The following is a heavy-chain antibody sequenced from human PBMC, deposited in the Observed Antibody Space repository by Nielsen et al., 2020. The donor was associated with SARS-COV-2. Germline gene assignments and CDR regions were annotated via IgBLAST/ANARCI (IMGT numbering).Heavy chain of an antibody. Sequence: ASVKVSCKASGYTFTSYDINWVRQATGQGLEWMGWMNPNSGNTGYAQKFQGRVTMTRNTSISTAYMELSSLRSEDTAVYYCAREMATIRGAFDIWGQGTMVTVSS. D-gene: IGHD5-24*01. CDR2: MNPNSGNT. J-gene: IGHJ3*02. V-gene: IGHV1-8*01. CDR3: AREMATIRGAFDI. CDR1: GYTFTSYD.